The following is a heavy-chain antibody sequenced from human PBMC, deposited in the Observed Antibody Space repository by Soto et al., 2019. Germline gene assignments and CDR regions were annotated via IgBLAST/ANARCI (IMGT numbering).Heavy chain of an antibody. CDR1: GFTFSDYY. Sequence: QVQLVESGGGLVKPGGSLRLSCAASGFTFSDYYMSWIRQAPGKGQEWISYISGSGDIIYYADSMNGRFTISRDNAKNSLFLEMNSLRADDTATYYCARAYGSGVGAVNFWGQGTVVTVSS. D-gene: IGHD2-2*03. V-gene: IGHV3-11*01. CDR2: ISGSGDII. J-gene: IGHJ3*01. CDR3: ARAYGSGVGAVNF.